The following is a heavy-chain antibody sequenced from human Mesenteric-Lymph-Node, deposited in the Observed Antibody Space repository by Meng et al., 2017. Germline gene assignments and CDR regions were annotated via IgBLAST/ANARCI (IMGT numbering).Heavy chain of an antibody. CDR1: RFTFDDSD. V-gene: IGHV3-20*04. CDR3: ARAGYCSGGSCYSDWFDP. D-gene: IGHD2-15*01. Sequence: VESVRGVRGPGGSLRLSCAASRFTFDDSDMGWVRQAPEKGLEWVSGINCNGGTTTDADSVKGRFTISRDNSKNTLYLQMNSLRAEDTAVYYCARAGYCSGGSCYSDWFDPWGQGTLVTVSS. J-gene: IGHJ5*02. CDR2: INCNGGTT.